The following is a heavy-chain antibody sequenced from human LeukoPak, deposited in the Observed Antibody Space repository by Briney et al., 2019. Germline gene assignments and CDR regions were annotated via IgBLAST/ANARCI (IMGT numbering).Heavy chain of an antibody. J-gene: IGHJ4*02. CDR1: GGSISSYY. V-gene: IGHV4-59*12. CDR3: ARGFTLERKQQLIPFDY. Sequence: PSETLSLTCTVSGGSISSYYWSWIRQPPGKGLEWIGYIYYSGSTNYNPSLKSRVTISVDTSKNQFSLKLSSVTAADTAVYYCARGFTLERKQQLIPFDYWGQGTLVTVSS. D-gene: IGHD6-13*01. CDR2: IYYSGST.